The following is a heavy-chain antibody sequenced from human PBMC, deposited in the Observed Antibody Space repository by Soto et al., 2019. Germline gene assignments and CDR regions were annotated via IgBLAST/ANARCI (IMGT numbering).Heavy chain of an antibody. V-gene: IGHV1-46*01. CDR3: AREKWLVRRNDPFDI. D-gene: IGHD6-19*01. CDR1: GYTFINYY. J-gene: IGHJ3*02. Sequence: ASVKVSWKASGYTFINYYMHWVRQAPGQGLEWMGIINPNGGSTTYAQKFQGRVTLTRDTSTNTVNMELSSLRSEDTAVYYCAREKWLVRRNDPFDIWGQGTMVTVSS. CDR2: INPNGGST.